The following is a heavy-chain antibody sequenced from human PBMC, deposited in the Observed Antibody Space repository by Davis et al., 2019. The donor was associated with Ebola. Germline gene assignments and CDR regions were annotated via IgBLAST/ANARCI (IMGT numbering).Heavy chain of an antibody. CDR2: ISAFKGKT. V-gene: IGHV1-18*04. D-gene: IGHD3-9*01. CDR1: GYTFTSYG. J-gene: IGHJ4*02. Sequence: ASVKVSCKASGYTFTSYGISWVRKAPGQGLEWMGWISAFKGKTHYAQKFQGRMTLTTDTPTSTAYMELESLRSDDTAVYYCARSTYDILIDFDFWGQGTLVTVSS. CDR3: ARSTYDILIDFDF.